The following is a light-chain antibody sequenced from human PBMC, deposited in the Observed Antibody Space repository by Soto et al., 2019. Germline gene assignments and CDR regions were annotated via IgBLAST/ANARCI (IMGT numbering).Light chain of an antibody. V-gene: IGLV8-61*01. CDR2: STN. J-gene: IGLJ1*01. Sequence: QTVGTQEPSLSVSPGGTVTLTCGLSSGSVSTNYYPSWYQQTPGQAPRTLIYSTNTRSSGVPDRFSGSILGNKAALTITGAQADDDSDYYCMLYMGSGTYVFGIGTKVTVL. CDR1: SGSVSTNYY. CDR3: MLYMGSGTYV.